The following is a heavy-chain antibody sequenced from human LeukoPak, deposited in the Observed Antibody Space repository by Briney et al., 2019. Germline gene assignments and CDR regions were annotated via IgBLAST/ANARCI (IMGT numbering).Heavy chain of an antibody. D-gene: IGHD2-2*03. CDR1: GFTFSSYS. CDR3: AKDHLGYCSSTSCQNFDY. V-gene: IGHV3-30*02. J-gene: IGHJ4*02. Sequence: PGGSLRLSCAASGFTFSSYSMNWVRQAPGKGLEWVAFIRYDGSNKYYADSVKGRFTISRDNSKNTLYLQMNSLRAEDTAVYYCAKDHLGYCSSTSCQNFDYWGQGTLVTVSS. CDR2: IRYDGSNK.